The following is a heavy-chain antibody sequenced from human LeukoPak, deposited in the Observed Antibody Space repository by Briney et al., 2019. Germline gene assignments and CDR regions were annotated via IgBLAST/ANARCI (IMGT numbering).Heavy chain of an antibody. CDR1: GFTFSSYS. D-gene: IGHD5-18*01. Sequence: PGGSLRLSCAASGFTFSSYSMHWVRQAPGKGLEWVSPISSSSNYIYYADSLKGRFTISRDNAKNSLYLQMNSLRAEDTAVYYCARTTYSYGAFDIWGQGTMVTVSS. CDR2: ISSSSNYI. CDR3: ARTTYSYGAFDI. V-gene: IGHV3-21*01. J-gene: IGHJ3*02.